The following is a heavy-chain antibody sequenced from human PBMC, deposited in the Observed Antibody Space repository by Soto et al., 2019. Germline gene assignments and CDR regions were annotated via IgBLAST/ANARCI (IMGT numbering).Heavy chain of an antibody. CDR3: AKSRIVVVPAAIPNWFDP. D-gene: IGHD2-2*02. Sequence: LRLSCAASGFTFSSYAMSWVRQAPGKGLEWVSAISGSGGSTYYADSVKGRFTISRDNSKNTLYLQMNSLRAEDTAVYYCAKSRIVVVPAAIPNWFDPWGQGTLVTVSS. V-gene: IGHV3-23*01. CDR1: GFTFSSYA. CDR2: ISGSGGST. J-gene: IGHJ5*02.